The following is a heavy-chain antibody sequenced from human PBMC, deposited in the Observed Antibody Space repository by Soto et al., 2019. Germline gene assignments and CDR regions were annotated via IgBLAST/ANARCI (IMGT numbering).Heavy chain of an antibody. D-gene: IGHD3-10*01. V-gene: IGHV3-23*01. Sequence: GGSLRLSCAASGFTFSSYAMSWVRQATGKGLEWVSAISGSGGSTYYADSVKGRFTISRDNSKNTLYLQMNSLRAEDTAVYYCAKVLLWFGELLETGGFDYWGQGTLVTVSS. CDR1: GFTFSSYA. CDR2: ISGSGGST. J-gene: IGHJ4*02. CDR3: AKVLLWFGELLETGGFDY.